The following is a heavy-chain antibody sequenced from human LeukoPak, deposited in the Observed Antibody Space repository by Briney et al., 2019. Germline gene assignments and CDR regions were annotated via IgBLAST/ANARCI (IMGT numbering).Heavy chain of an antibody. CDR2: VYYSGST. CDR1: GGSISTYY. Sequence: PSETLSLTCTIFGGSISTYYWSWIRQPSGKGLEWIGCVYYSGSTNYNPSLKSRVTISVDTSKNQFSLKLSSVTAADTAVYYCARVDGTPEDYWGQGTLVTVSS. CDR3: ARVDGTPEDY. J-gene: IGHJ4*02. V-gene: IGHV4-59*01.